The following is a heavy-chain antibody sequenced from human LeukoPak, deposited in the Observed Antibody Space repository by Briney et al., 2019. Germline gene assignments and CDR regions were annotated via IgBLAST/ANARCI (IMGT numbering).Heavy chain of an antibody. D-gene: IGHD3-10*01. Sequence: SETLSLACTVSGGSISSYYWSWIRQPPGKGLEWIGYIYYSGSTNYNPSLKSRVTISVDTSKNQFSLKLSSVTAADTAVYYCARWTGAIDYWGQGTLVTVSS. CDR1: GGSISSYY. CDR3: ARWTGAIDY. J-gene: IGHJ4*02. CDR2: IYYSGST. V-gene: IGHV4-59*01.